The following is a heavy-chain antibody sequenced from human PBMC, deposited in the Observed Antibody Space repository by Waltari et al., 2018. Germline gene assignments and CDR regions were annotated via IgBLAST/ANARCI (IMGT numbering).Heavy chain of an antibody. CDR3: ATVVPADMGHAFDI. J-gene: IGHJ3*02. V-gene: IGHV4-4*07. Sequence: QVELQESGPGLVKSSETLSLTCTVSGCSISHSYCNWIRQSAGKGLEWIGRIYTSGNTNYNPSLRSRVTMSVDTSKGQFYLKLSSLTAADTAVYYCATVVPADMGHAFDIWGQGTVVTVSS. CDR1: GCSISHSY. CDR2: IYTSGNT. D-gene: IGHD2-2*01.